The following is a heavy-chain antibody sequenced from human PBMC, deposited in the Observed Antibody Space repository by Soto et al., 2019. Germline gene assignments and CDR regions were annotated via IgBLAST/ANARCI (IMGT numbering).Heavy chain of an antibody. CDR1: GYTFTSYG. V-gene: IGHV1-18*01. J-gene: IGHJ6*02. Sequence: ASVKVSCKASGYTFTSYGISWVRQAPGQGLEWMGWISAYNGNTNYAQKLQGRVTMTTDTSTSTAYMELRSLRSDDTAVYYCARDQGYYDFWSGPPPGRPLYYYYGMDVWGQGTTVTVSS. D-gene: IGHD3-3*01. CDR3: ARDQGYYDFWSGPPPGRPLYYYYGMDV. CDR2: ISAYNGNT.